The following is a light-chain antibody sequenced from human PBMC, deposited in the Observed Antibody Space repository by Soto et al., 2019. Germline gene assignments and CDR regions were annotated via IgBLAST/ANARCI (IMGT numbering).Light chain of an antibody. CDR1: SSDVGGHNY. J-gene: IGLJ1*01. V-gene: IGLV2-14*01. CDR2: EVS. Sequence: QSALTQPASVSGSPGQSITISCTGTSSDVGGHNYVSWYQQHPGKAPKLMIYEVSNRPSGVSNRFSGSKSGNTASLIISGLQAEDEADYYCSSYTRSSTDVFGSGTKLTVL. CDR3: SSYTRSSTDV.